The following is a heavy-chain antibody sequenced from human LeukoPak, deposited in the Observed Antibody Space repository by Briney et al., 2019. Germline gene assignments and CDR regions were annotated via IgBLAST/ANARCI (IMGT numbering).Heavy chain of an antibody. CDR3: AKDIFSPDLAHSYGYD. CDR1: GFTFDNYA. V-gene: IGHV3-9*01. D-gene: IGHD5-18*01. J-gene: IGHJ4*02. Sequence: GRSLRLSCAASGFTFDNYAMHWVRQAPGEGLEWVSGISWNSGSMDHGDSVKGRFSISRDNARNFLYLQMNSLRAEDTALYYCAKDIFSPDLAHSYGYDWGQGTLVTVSS. CDR2: ISWNSGSM.